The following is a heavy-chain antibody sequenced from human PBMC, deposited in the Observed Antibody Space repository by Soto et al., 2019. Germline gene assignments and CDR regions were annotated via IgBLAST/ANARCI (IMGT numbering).Heavy chain of an antibody. CDR2: IYYSGST. CDR3: ARTPGITGTTRYYYYYGMDV. V-gene: IGHV4-31*03. J-gene: IGHJ6*02. D-gene: IGHD1-7*01. CDR1: GGSISSGGYY. Sequence: PSETLSLTCTVSGGSISSGGYYWSWIRQHPGKGLEWIGYIYYSGSTYYNPSLKSRVTISVDTSKNQFSLKLSSVTAADTAVYYCARTPGITGTTRYYYYYGMDVWGQGTTVTVS.